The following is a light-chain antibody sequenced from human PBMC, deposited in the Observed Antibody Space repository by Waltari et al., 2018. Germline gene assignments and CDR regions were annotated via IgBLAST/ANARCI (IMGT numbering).Light chain of an antibody. CDR2: NNN. Sequence: QSVLTQPPSASGAPGQSVTISCSGSSSNIGSNYVYWYQQLPGKAPKLLIYNNNPRPFWVPDRFSVSKSCTSASLAISGLQSKDEADYDGSAWDSSLSDDVFGSGTKLTVL. J-gene: IGLJ6*01. V-gene: IGLV1-47*02. CDR3: SAWDSSLSDDV. CDR1: SSNIGSNY.